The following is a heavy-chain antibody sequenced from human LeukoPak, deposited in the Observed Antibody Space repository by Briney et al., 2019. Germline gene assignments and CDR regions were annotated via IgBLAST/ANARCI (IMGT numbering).Heavy chain of an antibody. CDR1: GGSFSDYY. V-gene: IGHV4-34*01. D-gene: IGHD2-2*01. J-gene: IGHJ3*02. Sequence: SETLSLTCAVFGGSFSDYYWSWIRQPPGKGLEWIGEINHRGNTNYNPSLKSRVTISVDKSKNQFSLKLSSLTAEDTAVYYCARDRYCTSTSCYPDVFDIWGQGTMVSVSS. CDR2: INHRGNT. CDR3: ARDRYCTSTSCYPDVFDI.